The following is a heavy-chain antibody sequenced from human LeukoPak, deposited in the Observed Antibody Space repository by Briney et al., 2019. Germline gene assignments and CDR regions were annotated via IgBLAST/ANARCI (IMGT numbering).Heavy chain of an antibody. D-gene: IGHD5-18*01. J-gene: IGHJ6*02. CDR2: IYYSGST. CDR3: ARGWLPDTGYSYGFYYYYYGMDV. V-gene: IGHV4-59*01. Sequence: PSETLSLTCTVSGGSISSYYWSWIRQPPGKGLEWIGYIYYSGSTNYNPSLKSRVTISVDTSKNQFSLKLSSVTAADTAVYYCARGWLPDTGYSYGFYYYYYGMDVWGQGTTVTVSS. CDR1: GGSISSYY.